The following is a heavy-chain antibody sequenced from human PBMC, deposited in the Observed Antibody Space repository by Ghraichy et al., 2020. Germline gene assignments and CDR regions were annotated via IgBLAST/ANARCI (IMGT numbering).Heavy chain of an antibody. Sequence: GESLRLSCSASGFTFSSYAIHWVHQAPGKGLEHVSFISSNGGSTYYADSVKGRFTISRDNCKNTLYLQMSSLRAEDTAVYYCVKGGSDYYDSGRYSIPDKMDVWGQGTTVTVSS. CDR3: VKGGSDYYDSGRYSIPDKMDV. D-gene: IGHD3-10*01. CDR1: GFTFSSYA. J-gene: IGHJ6*02. V-gene: IGHV3-64D*06. CDR2: ISSNGGST.